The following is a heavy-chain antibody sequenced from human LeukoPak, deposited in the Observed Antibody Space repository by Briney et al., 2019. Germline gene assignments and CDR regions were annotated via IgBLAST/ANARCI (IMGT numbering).Heavy chain of an antibody. CDR3: ARLSYGSGSHYNFYFDS. CDR1: GGSISSGSHY. V-gene: IGHV4-39*01. J-gene: IGHJ4*02. CDR2: TYYSGNS. D-gene: IGHD3-10*01. Sequence: SETLSLTCTVSGGSISSGSHYWGRIRQPPGKELEWIGNTYYSGNSYYNPSLKSRVTISVDASKNQFSLNLSSVTAADTAVYYCARLSYGSGSHYNFYFDSWGQGTLVTVSA.